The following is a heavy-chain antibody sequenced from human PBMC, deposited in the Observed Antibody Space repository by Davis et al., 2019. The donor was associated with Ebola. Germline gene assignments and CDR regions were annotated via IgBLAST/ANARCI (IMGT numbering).Heavy chain of an antibody. J-gene: IGHJ6*02. CDR3: SRDFSEFYYYGMDV. V-gene: IGHV1-3*01. D-gene: IGHD3-3*02. CDR2: INAGNGNT. Sequence: ASVKVSCKASGYTFTSYAMHWVRQAPGQRLEWMGWINAGNGNTKYSQKFQGRVTITRDTSASTAYMELSSLRSEDKAVYYCSRDFSEFYYYGMDVWGQGTTVTVSS. CDR1: GYTFTSYA.